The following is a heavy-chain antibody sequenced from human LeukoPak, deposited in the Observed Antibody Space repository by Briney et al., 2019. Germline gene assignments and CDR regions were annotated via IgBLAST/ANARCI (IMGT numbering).Heavy chain of an antibody. D-gene: IGHD4-17*01. CDR2: ISSSGSTI. V-gene: IGHV3-48*03. CDR3: AREGALTVTKDAFDI. Sequence: GGSLRLSCAASGFTFSSYEMNWVRQAPGKGLEWVSYISSSGSTIYYADSVKGRFTISRDNAKNSLYLQMNSLRAEDTAVYYCAREGALTVTKDAFDIWGQGTMVTVSS. CDR1: GFTFSSYE. J-gene: IGHJ3*02.